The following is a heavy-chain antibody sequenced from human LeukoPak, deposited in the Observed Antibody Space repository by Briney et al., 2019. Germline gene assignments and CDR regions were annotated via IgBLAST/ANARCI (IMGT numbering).Heavy chain of an antibody. CDR3: AKGLRGSSYDY. V-gene: IGHV3-23*01. Sequence: PGGSLRLSCAASGFTFNNFAMSWVRHAPGKGLEWVSGISGSGGNTNYADSVKGRFTISRDNSKNMLYLQVNSLRAEDTAVYYCAKGLRGSSYDYWGQGTLVTVSS. D-gene: IGHD6-13*01. J-gene: IGHJ4*02. CDR2: ISGSGGNT. CDR1: GFTFNNFA.